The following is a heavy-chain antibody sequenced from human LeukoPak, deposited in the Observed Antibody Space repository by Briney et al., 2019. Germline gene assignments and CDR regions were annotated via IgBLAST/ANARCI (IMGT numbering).Heavy chain of an antibody. Sequence: GGSLRLSCSAPRFTFSSYGMHRVRQAPGKGLEWVAVIWYDGSNKYYADSVKGRFTISRDNSNNTLYLQMNSLRAEDTAVYYCARETVTDPSGMGYWGQGTLVTVSS. CDR2: IWYDGSNK. CDR3: ARETVTDPSGMGY. CDR1: RFTFSSYG. J-gene: IGHJ4*02. V-gene: IGHV3-33*01. D-gene: IGHD2-8*02.